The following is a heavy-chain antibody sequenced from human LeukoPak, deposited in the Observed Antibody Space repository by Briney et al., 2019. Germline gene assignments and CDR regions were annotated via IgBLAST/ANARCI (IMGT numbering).Heavy chain of an antibody. CDR2: ISWNSGSI. CDR1: GFTFDDYA. V-gene: IGHV3-9*01. Sequence: GGSLRLSCAASGFTFDDYAMHWVRQAPGKGLEWVSGISWNSGSIGYADSVKGRFTISRDNAKNSLYLQMNSLRAEDTALYYCAKKSSGSFGAFDIWGQGTMVTVSS. D-gene: IGHD3-22*01. CDR3: AKKSSGSFGAFDI. J-gene: IGHJ3*02.